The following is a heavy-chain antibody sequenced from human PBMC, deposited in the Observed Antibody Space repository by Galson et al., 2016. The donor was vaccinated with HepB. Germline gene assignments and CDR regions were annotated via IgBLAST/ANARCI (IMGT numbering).Heavy chain of an antibody. D-gene: IGHD3-10*01. Sequence: SVKVSCKASGYTFTGYFIHWVRQAPGQGLEWMGRINPYTGGTYYAQKFQGRVTMTRDPSISTAYMELSSLRSDDTAVYYCARVGSRVTLYYFDYWGQGTLVTVSS. V-gene: IGHV1-2*06. CDR2: INPYTGGT. CDR3: ARVGSRVTLYYFDY. CDR1: GYTFTGYF. J-gene: IGHJ4*02.